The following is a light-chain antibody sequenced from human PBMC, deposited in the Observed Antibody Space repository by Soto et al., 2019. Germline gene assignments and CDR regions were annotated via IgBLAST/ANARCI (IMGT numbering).Light chain of an antibody. CDR1: SSDVGGYYY. CDR2: DVS. Sequence: QSALTQPRSVSGSPGQSVTISCTGTSSDVGGYYYVSWYQQHPGEAPKLMIYDVSKRPSGVPDRFSGSKSGNTASLTISGLQAEDEAEYYCCSYAGTFTVLFGGGTKVTVL. CDR3: CSYAGTFTVL. J-gene: IGLJ3*02. V-gene: IGLV2-11*01.